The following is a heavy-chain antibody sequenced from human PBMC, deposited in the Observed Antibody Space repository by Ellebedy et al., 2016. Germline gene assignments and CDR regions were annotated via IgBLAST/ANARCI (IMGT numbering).Heavy chain of an antibody. CDR3: ASIYDSSGYYYFDY. V-gene: IGHV4-59*12. Sequence: SETLSLTCTVSGGSISSYYWSWIRQPPGKGLEWIGEIYHSGSTNYNPSLKSRVTTSVDKSKNQFSLKLSSVTAADTPVYYCASIYDSSGYYYFDYWGQGTLVTVSS. CDR2: IYHSGST. J-gene: IGHJ4*02. D-gene: IGHD3-22*01. CDR1: GGSISSYY.